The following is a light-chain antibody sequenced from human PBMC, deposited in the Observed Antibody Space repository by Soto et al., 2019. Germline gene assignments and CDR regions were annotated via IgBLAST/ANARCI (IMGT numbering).Light chain of an antibody. J-gene: IGLJ1*01. CDR3: KSYAGSNTYV. Sequence: QSVLAQPPSASGTPGQSGTISCTGTKNDIGVYDFVSWYQHHPGKAPRLIIYEVVQRPSGVPDRFSGSKSGNTASLTVSGLQAADEADYFCKSYAGSNTYVFGSGTKVTVL. V-gene: IGLV2-8*01. CDR2: EVV. CDR1: KNDIGVYDF.